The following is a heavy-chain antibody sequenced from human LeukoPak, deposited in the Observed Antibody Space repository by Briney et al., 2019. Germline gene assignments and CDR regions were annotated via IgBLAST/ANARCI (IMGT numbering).Heavy chain of an antibody. CDR1: GYTFTSYA. V-gene: IGHV1-3*01. J-gene: IGHJ4*02. CDR3: ARARGPKLRFLEWLPGGTYYFDY. D-gene: IGHD3-3*01. Sequence: ASVKVSCKASGYTFTSYAMCWVRQAPGQRLEWMGWINAGNGNTKYSQKFQGRVTITRDTSASTAYMELSSLRSEDTAVYYCARARGPKLRFLEWLPGGTYYFDYWGQGTLVTVSS. CDR2: INAGNGNT.